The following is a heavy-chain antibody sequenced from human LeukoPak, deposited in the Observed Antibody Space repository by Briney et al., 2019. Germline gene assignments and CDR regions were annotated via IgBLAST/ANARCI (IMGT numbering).Heavy chain of an antibody. J-gene: IGHJ5*02. CDR2: IYSSGST. Sequence: SETLSLTCTVSGVSINDFYWNWFRRPPGKGLEWIGYIYSSGSTNYNPSLKSRVTISLDTSKKQFSLKLSSVTAADTALYFCARGGYGSGNYVYWLDPWGQGTLVTVSS. V-gene: IGHV4-59*01. D-gene: IGHD3-10*01. CDR3: ARGGYGSGNYVYWLDP. CDR1: GVSINDFY.